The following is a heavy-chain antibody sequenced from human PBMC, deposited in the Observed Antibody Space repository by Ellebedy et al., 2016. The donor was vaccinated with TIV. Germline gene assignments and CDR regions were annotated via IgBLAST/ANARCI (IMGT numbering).Heavy chain of an antibody. V-gene: IGHV3-49*03. J-gene: IGHJ1*01. CDR2: IRSKAYGGTA. Sequence: GGSLRLSCTAFGFTLGDYAMSWFRQAPGKGLEWVGFIRSKAYGGTAEHAASVKGRFSISRDDSQSIAYLQMSSLKTEDTAVYYCVGSGCSVGSCPQSLQHWGQGTLVTVSS. CDR1: GFTLGDYA. D-gene: IGHD2-15*01. CDR3: VGSGCSVGSCPQSLQH.